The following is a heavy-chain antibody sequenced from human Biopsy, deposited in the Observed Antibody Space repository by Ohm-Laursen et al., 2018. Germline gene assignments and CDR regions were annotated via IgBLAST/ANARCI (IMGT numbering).Heavy chain of an antibody. CDR3: AKYDYSSSPRRYFDP. V-gene: IGHV3-23*01. CDR2: LTGSGGRT. D-gene: IGHD6-6*01. CDR1: GFTFSSYA. Sequence: SLRLSCAASGFTFSSYAMSWVRQPPGKGLEWVSSLTGSGGRTYYADSVKGRFTISRDNSKNTLSLQMNSLRAEDTAVYYCAKYDYSSSPRRYFDPWGQGTLVTVSS. J-gene: IGHJ5*02.